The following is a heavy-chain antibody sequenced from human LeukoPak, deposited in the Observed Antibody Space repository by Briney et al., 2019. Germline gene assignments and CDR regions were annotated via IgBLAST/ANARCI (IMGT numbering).Heavy chain of an antibody. V-gene: IGHV3-23*01. CDR3: ARATTVTYTTPFDF. D-gene: IGHD2-21*02. Sequence: AGGSLRLSCAASGFNFSNYGMSWVRQTPGQGLEWVSVISGGGVSTYYADSVKGRFTISRDNSNDTLYLQMNSLRVEDTAVYYCARATTVTYTTPFDFWGQGTLVTVSS. J-gene: IGHJ4*02. CDR1: GFNFSNYG. CDR2: ISGGGVST.